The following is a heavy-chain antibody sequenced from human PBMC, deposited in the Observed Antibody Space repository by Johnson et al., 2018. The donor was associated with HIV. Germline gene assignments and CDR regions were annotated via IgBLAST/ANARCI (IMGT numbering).Heavy chain of an antibody. Sequence: VQLVESGGGLVQPGGSLRLSCAASGFTFSSYAMSWVRQAPGKGLEWVANINQDGSEKYDLDSEKGRFTISRDNAENSLYLQMNSLRVDDTAMYYCVRGRDSTGDGGAFDIWGQGTMVTVSS. CDR3: VRGRDSTGDGGAFDI. CDR1: GFTFSSYA. CDR2: INQDGSEK. V-gene: IGHV3-7*03. D-gene: IGHD7-27*01. J-gene: IGHJ3*02.